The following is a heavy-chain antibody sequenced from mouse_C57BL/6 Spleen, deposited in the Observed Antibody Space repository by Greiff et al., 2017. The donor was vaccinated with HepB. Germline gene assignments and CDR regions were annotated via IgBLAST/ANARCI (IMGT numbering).Heavy chain of an antibody. Sequence: QVQLKESGAELAKPGASVKLSCKASGYTFTSYWMHWVKQRPGQGLEWIGYINPSSGYTKYNQKFKDKATLTADKSSSTAYMQLSSLTYEDSAVYYCASWEKNGNYERDYFDYWGQGTTLTVSS. D-gene: IGHD2-1*01. V-gene: IGHV1-7*01. J-gene: IGHJ2*01. CDR3: ASWEKNGNYERDYFDY. CDR2: INPSSGYT. CDR1: GYTFTSYW.